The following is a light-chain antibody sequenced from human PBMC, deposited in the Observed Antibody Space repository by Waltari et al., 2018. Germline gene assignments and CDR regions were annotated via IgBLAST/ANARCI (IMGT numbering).Light chain of an antibody. CDR2: GAS. CDR3: QQYGSSPVT. V-gene: IGKV3-20*01. J-gene: IGKJ1*01. Sequence: DIVLTQSPATLALSAGERATLSCRASQGVSSSYLAWYQQKPGQAPRHLIYGASSRAPGIPDRFSGSGSGTDFTLTISRLEPEDFAVYYCQQYGSSPVTFGQGTKVEIK. CDR1: QGVSSSY.